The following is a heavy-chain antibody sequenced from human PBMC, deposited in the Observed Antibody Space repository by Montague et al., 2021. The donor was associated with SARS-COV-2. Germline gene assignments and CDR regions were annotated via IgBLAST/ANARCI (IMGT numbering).Heavy chain of an antibody. CDR2: MNSGGRNT. J-gene: IGHJ3*01. Sequence: SLRLSCAASGFAFNTYPMSWVRQAPGEGLEWVSAMNSGGRNTYYADSVKGRFTISRDNPKQTLYLQMKNLRAEDTAIYFCAKDTFYCSGGNCNSSNDAFDLWGQGTMVTVSS. V-gene: IGHV3-23*01. D-gene: IGHD2-15*01. CDR3: AKDTFYCSGGNCNSSNDAFDL. CDR1: GFAFNTYP.